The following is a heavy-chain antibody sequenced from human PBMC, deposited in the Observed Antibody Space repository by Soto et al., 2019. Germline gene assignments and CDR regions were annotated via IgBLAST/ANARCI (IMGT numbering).Heavy chain of an antibody. CDR2: ISYDGSNK. J-gene: IGHJ4*02. D-gene: IGHD6-13*01. CDR3: ANADSVGYTSIKGY. V-gene: IGHV3-30*18. CDR1: GFTFRNYG. Sequence: QVQLVESGGGVVQPGRSLRLSCAASGFTFRNYGMHWVRQAPGKGLEWVAVISYDGSNKNYADSVKGRFTISRDNSKNTLFLQMNSLRAEDTAVYYCANADSVGYTSIKGYWGQGTLVIVSS.